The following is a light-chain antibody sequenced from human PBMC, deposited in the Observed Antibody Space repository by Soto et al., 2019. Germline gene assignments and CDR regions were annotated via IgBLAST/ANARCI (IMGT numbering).Light chain of an antibody. Sequence: DIQMTQSPSTLSASVGDRVTITCRASQSISSWLAWYQQKPGKAPKLLIYKASSLESGVPSRFSGSGSGTEFTLTISSLQPDDFATYYCQQYNNYPWPFGQGTKVAIK. CDR2: KAS. CDR1: QSISSW. V-gene: IGKV1-5*03. CDR3: QQYNNYPWP. J-gene: IGKJ1*01.